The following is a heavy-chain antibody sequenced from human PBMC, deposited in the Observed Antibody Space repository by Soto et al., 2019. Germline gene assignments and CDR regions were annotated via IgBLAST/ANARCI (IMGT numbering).Heavy chain of an antibody. D-gene: IGHD3-10*01. CDR3: ASQTTMVRGVIPYYYDGMDV. Sequence: QVQLVQSGAEVKKPGSSVKVSCKASGGTFSSYAISWVRQAPGQGLEWMGGIIPIFGTANYAQKFQGRVTITADESTSTPYMELSSLRSEDTAVYYCASQTTMVRGVIPYYYDGMDVWGQGTTVTVSS. J-gene: IGHJ6*02. CDR1: GGTFSSYA. V-gene: IGHV1-69*01. CDR2: IIPIFGTA.